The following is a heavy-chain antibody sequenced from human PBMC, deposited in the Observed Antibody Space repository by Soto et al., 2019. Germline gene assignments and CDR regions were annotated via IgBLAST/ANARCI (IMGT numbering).Heavy chain of an antibody. Sequence: ASVKVSCKASGYTFTSYYMHWVRQAPGQGLEWMGIINPSGGSTSYAQKFQGRVTMTRDTSTSTVYMELSSLRSEDTAVYYCARDSKDLWFGELFSAVPGAYYGMDVWGQGTTVTVSS. D-gene: IGHD3-10*01. CDR3: ARDSKDLWFGELFSAVPGAYYGMDV. CDR2: INPSGGST. CDR1: GYTFTSYY. J-gene: IGHJ6*02. V-gene: IGHV1-46*01.